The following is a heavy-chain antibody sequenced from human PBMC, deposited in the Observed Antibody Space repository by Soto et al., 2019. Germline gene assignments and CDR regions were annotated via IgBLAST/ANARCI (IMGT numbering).Heavy chain of an antibody. CDR2: IYYSGST. D-gene: IGHD2-2*01. CDR1: GGSISSGGYY. V-gene: IGHV4-31*03. CDR3: ASYRSSTSCYSLSNFDY. J-gene: IGHJ4*02. Sequence: SETLSLTCTVSGGSISSGGYYWSWIRQHPGKGLEWIGYIYYSGSTYYNPSLKSRVTISVDTSKNQFSLKLSSVTAADTAVYYCASYRSSTSCYSLSNFDYWGQGTLVTVSS.